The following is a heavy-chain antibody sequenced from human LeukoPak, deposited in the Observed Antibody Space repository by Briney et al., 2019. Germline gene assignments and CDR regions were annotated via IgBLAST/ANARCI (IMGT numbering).Heavy chain of an antibody. V-gene: IGHV1-18*01. D-gene: IGHD6-19*01. J-gene: IGHJ4*02. CDR3: ARASSLIAVAGTFDY. CDR2: ISAYNGNT. Sequence: VASVKVSCKASGYTFTNYGINWVRQAPGQGLEWMGWISAYNGNTNYAQKLQGRVTMTTDTSTSTAYMELRSLRSDDTAVYYCARASSLIAVAGTFDYWGQGTLVTVSS. CDR1: GYTFTNYG.